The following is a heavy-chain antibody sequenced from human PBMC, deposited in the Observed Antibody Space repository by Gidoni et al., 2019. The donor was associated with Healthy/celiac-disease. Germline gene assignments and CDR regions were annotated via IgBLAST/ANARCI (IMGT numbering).Heavy chain of an antibody. J-gene: IGHJ6*02. CDR2: INPSGGST. CDR3: ARDDYDSSGYHLYYYYGMDV. D-gene: IGHD3-22*01. Sequence: QVQLVQSGAEVKKPGASVKVSCKASGYTFTSYYMHWVRQAPGQGLEWMGIINPSGGSTSYAQKFQGRVTMTRDTSTSTVYMELSSLRSEDTAVYYCARDDYDSSGYHLYYYYGMDVWGQGTTVTVSS. CDR1: GYTFTSYY. V-gene: IGHV1-46*01.